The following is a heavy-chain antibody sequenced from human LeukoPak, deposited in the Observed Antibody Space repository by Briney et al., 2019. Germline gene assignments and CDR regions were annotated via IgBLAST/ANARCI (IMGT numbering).Heavy chain of an antibody. CDR2: ISWNSGSL. J-gene: IGHJ1*01. Sequence: GGSLRLSCAASGFTFDDYAMHWVRQAPGKGLEWVSGISWNSGSLGYADSVKGRFTISRDNAKNSLYLQMTSLRAEDTAVYYCARNLAHWGQGTLVTVSS. CDR1: GFTFDDYA. V-gene: IGHV3-9*01. CDR3: ARNLAH.